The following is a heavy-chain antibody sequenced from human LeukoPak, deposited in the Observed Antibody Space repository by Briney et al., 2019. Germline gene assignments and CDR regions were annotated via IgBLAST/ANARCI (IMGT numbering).Heavy chain of an antibody. D-gene: IGHD3-22*01. V-gene: IGHV4-59*01. CDR3: ARMSYYYDSSGPQEFDY. CDR1: GGSISSYY. CDR2: IYYSGST. Sequence: SETLSLTCTVSGGSISSYYGSWIRQPPGKGLEWIGYIYYSGSTNYNPSLKSRVTISVDTSKNQFSLKLSSVTAADTAVYYCARMSYYYDSSGPQEFDYWGQGTLVTVSS. J-gene: IGHJ4*02.